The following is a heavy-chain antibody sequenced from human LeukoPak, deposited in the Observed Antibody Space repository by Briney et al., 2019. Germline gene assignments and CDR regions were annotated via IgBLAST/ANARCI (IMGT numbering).Heavy chain of an antibody. CDR1: GFTFSSYG. V-gene: IGHV3-30*02. D-gene: IGHD3-22*01. J-gene: IGHJ4*02. CDR3: AKDPPGVVGYYFDY. CDR2: IRYDGSNK. Sequence: PGGSLRLSCAASGFTFSSYGMHWVRQAPGKGLEWVAFIRYDGSNKYYADSVKGRFTISRDNSKNTLYLQMNSLRAEDTAVYYCAKDPPGVVGYYFDYWGQGTLVTVSS.